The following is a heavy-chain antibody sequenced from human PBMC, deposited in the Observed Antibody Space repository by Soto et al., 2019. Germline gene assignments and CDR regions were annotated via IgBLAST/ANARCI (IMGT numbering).Heavy chain of an antibody. V-gene: IGHV1-3*01. J-gene: IGHJ5*02. CDR1: GYTFTNHV. CDR3: ARDSPPFDP. CDR2: INAGTGHT. Sequence: ASVKVSCKASGYTFTNHVIHWVRQAPGQRLECMGWINAGTGHTKYSQKFQDRVTITTDTSTSTAYMELRSLRSDDTAVYYCARDSPPFDPWGQGTLVTVSS.